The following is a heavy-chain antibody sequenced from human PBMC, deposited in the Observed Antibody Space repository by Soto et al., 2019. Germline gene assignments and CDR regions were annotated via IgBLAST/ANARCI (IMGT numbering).Heavy chain of an antibody. Sequence: PSETLSLTCTVSGDSVSKHYWNWIRQPAGQGLEWLGRLYNDERTNYNPSLKSRLTMSMDTSKNQFSLKLTSVTAADSAVYFCAREPLAHSYFDFWGPGILVTVYS. CDR2: LYNDERT. CDR1: GDSVSKHY. J-gene: IGHJ4*02. CDR3: AREPLAHSYFDF. V-gene: IGHV4-4*07.